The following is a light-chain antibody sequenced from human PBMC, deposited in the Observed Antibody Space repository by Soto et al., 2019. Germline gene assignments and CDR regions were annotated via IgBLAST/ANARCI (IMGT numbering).Light chain of an antibody. V-gene: IGKV3-11*01. J-gene: IGKJ5*01. Sequence: EIVLTQSPATLSLSPGDRATLACRASQSVRTFLAWYQQKPGQAPRLLIYDASNRATAVPARLSGSGSGTDFTLTISSLEPEDFAVYFCQQRSNWPPITFGQGTRLEIK. CDR3: QQRSNWPPIT. CDR1: QSVRTF. CDR2: DAS.